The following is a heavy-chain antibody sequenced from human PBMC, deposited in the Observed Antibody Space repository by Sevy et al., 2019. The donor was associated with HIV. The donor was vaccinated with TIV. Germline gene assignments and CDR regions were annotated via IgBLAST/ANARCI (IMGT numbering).Heavy chain of an antibody. J-gene: IGHJ5*02. V-gene: IGHV4-59*01. CDR3: AKIHGRYCSSTSCSPWFDP. Sequence: SETLSLTCTVSGGSISSYYWSWIRQPPGKGLEWIGYIYYSGSTNYNPSLKSRVTISVDTSKNQFSLKLSSLTAADTAVYYCAKIHGRYCSSTSCSPWFDPWGQGTLVTVSS. D-gene: IGHD2-2*01. CDR2: IYYSGST. CDR1: GGSISSYY.